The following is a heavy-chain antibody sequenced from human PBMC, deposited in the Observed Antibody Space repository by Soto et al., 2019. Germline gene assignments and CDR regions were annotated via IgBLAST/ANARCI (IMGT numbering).Heavy chain of an antibody. Sequence: EVQLVESGGGLVQPGGSLRLSCAASGFTVSRYWMSWVRQAPGKGLEWVANIKQDGSEKDYVDSVKGRFTISRDNAKNSLYLQMNSLRAEDTAVYYCARDYSSSSPLYYYYYGMDVWGQGTTVTVSS. CDR3: ARDYSSSSPLYYYYYGMDV. CDR2: IKQDGSEK. CDR1: GFTVSRYW. D-gene: IGHD6-6*01. J-gene: IGHJ6*02. V-gene: IGHV3-7*05.